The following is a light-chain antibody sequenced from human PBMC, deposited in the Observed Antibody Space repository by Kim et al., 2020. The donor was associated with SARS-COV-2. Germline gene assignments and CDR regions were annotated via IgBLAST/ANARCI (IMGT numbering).Light chain of an antibody. CDR1: SIDVSGYNY. Sequence: GQSVPISCTGTSIDVSGYNYVSWYQQHPGKAPKLMIYEVSKRPSGVPDRFSGSKSGNTASLTVSGLQAEDEADYYCSSYAGSNNLVFGGGTQLTVL. CDR3: SSYAGSNNLV. CDR2: EVS. V-gene: IGLV2-8*01. J-gene: IGLJ2*01.